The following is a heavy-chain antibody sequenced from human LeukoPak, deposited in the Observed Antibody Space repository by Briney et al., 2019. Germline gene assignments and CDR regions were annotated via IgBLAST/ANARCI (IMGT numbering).Heavy chain of an antibody. CDR2: IYYSGST. Sequence: SETLSLTCTVSGGSISSSSYYWGWIRQPPGKGLGWIGSIYYSGSTYYNPSLKSRVTISVDTSKNQFSLKLSSVTAADTAVYYCARLGQLGIVDYWGQGTLVTVSS. V-gene: IGHV4-39*01. J-gene: IGHJ4*02. CDR1: GGSISSSSYY. D-gene: IGHD6-13*01. CDR3: ARLGQLGIVDY.